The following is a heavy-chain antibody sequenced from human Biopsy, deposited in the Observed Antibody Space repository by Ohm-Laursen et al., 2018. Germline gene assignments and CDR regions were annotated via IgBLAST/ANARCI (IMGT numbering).Heavy chain of an antibody. D-gene: IGHD4-11*01. J-gene: IGHJ2*01. V-gene: IGHV3-53*01. Sequence: GSLRLSCAASGITVSGNYMTWVRQAPGKGLEWVSVIYLGGTTYYADSVKGRFTISRDNSKNTLFLQMNSLRAEDTAVYYCAKGNGAYTNYGWYFDLWGRGTLVTVSS. CDR2: IYLGGTT. CDR1: GITVSGNY. CDR3: AKGNGAYTNYGWYFDL.